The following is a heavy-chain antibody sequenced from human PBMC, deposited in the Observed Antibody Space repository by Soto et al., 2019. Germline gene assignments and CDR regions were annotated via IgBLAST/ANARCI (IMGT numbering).Heavy chain of an antibody. V-gene: IGHV1-46*01. D-gene: IGHD3-22*01. Sequence: QVQLVQSGAEVKKPGASVKLSCNASGYTFSTYNMHWVRQAPGQGLECMGIINPGGGSATYAQKFQGRVTMTSDTSASTVYMELTSLRSEVSAVYYCARDLARSSGYYFKNRFDPWGQGTPVTVSS. CDR3: ARDLARSSGYYFKNRFDP. CDR2: INPGGGSA. CDR1: GYTFSTYN. J-gene: IGHJ5*02.